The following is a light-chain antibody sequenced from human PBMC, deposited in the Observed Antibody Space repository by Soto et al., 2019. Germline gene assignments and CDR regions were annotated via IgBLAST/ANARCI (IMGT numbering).Light chain of an antibody. CDR1: QGISSA. Sequence: AIQLTQSPSSLSASVGDRVTITCRASQGISSALAWYQQKPGKAPKLLIYDASSLESGVPSRFSSSGSATDFTLTISSRQPQDVATYYCQQFNNYPPLTFGGGTKVEIK. CDR3: QQFNNYPPLT. J-gene: IGKJ4*01. V-gene: IGKV1D-13*01. CDR2: DAS.